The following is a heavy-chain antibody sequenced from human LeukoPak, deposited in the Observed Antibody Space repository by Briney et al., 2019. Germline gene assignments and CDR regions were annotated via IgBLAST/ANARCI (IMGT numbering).Heavy chain of an antibody. Sequence: PSETLSLTCTVSGGSISSYYWSWIRQPPGKGLEWIGYVYYSGSTNYNPSLKSRVTISVDTSKNQFSLKLSTVTAADTAVYYCATTTIRLGYWGQGTLVTVSS. CDR3: ATTTIRLGY. D-gene: IGHD1-26*01. J-gene: IGHJ4*02. CDR1: GGSISSYY. CDR2: VYYSGST. V-gene: IGHV4-59*12.